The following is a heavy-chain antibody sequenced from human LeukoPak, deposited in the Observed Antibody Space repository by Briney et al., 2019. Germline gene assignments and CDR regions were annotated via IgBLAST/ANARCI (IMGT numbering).Heavy chain of an antibody. CDR2: IYYSGST. Sequence: TLSLTCTVSGGSISSGGYYWSWIRQHPGKGLEWIGYIYYSGSTYYNPSLKSRVTISVDTSKNQFSLKLSSVTAADTAVYYCARRAAQGEYFQHWGQGTLVTVSS. CDR1: GGSISSGGYY. J-gene: IGHJ1*01. CDR3: ARRAAQGEYFQH. D-gene: IGHD2-15*01. V-gene: IGHV4-31*03.